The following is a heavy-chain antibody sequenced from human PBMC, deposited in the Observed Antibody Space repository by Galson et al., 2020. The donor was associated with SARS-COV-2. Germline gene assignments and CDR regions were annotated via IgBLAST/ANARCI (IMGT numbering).Heavy chain of an antibody. CDR2: IYYSGST. J-gene: IGHJ3*02. D-gene: IGHD3-9*01. CDR3: ARREGLRYFDWLPKNDAFDI. V-gene: IGHV4-39*01. Sequence: SETLSLTCTVSGGSISSSSYYWGWIRQPPGKGLEWIGSIYYSGSTYYNPSLKSRVTISVDTSKNQFSLKLSSVTAADTAVYYCARREGLRYFDWLPKNDAFDIWGQGTMVTVSS. CDR1: GGSISSSSYY.